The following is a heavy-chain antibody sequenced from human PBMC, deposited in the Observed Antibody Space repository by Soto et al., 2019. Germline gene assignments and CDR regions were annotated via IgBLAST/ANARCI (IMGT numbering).Heavy chain of an antibody. CDR1: GGTFSSYA. J-gene: IGHJ6*02. CDR3: ARVVPAARYSLRFVYGVDV. V-gene: IGHV1-69*13. D-gene: IGHD2-2*01. CDR2: IIPIFGTA. Sequence: ASVKVSCKASGGTFSSYAISWVRQAPGQGLEWMGGIIPIFGTANYAQRFQGRVTITADESTSTAYMELSSLRSEDTAVYYCARVVPAARYSLRFVYGVDVWGQGTTVTVSS.